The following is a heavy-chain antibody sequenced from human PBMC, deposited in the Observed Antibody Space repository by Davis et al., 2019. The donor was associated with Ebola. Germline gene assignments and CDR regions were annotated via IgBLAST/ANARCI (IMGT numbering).Heavy chain of an antibody. V-gene: IGHV4-59*05. J-gene: IGHJ4*02. D-gene: IGHD2-15*01. CDR3: GGGGVVAAYAFDY. Sequence: SETLSLTCTVSGGSISSYYWSWIRQPPGKGLEWIGSIYYSGSTYYNPSLKSRVTISVDTSKNQFSLKLSSVTAADTAVYYCGGGGVVAAYAFDYWGQGTLVTVSS. CDR1: GGSISSYY. CDR2: IYYSGST.